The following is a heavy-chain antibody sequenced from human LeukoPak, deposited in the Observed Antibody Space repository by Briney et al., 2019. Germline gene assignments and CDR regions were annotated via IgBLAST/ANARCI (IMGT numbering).Heavy chain of an antibody. CDR2: IYHSGYT. CDR1: GYSISSGYY. J-gene: IGHJ5*02. D-gene: IGHD2-15*01. Sequence: SETLSLTCAVSGYSISSGYYWGWILQPPGKGLEWILIIYHSGYTYYNPSLKSRVTISVDTSKNQFSLKLSSETAADTAVYYRARKYWSGGSCSGLSIWFDPWREGTLVTVPA. V-gene: IGHV4-38-2*01. CDR3: ARKYWSGGSCSGLSIWFDP.